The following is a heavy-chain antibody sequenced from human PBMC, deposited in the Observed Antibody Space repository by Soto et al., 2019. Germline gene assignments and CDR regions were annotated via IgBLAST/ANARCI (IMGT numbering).Heavy chain of an antibody. CDR2: IYYSGST. V-gene: IGHV4-31*03. Sequence: SETLSLTCTVSGGSISSGGYYWSWIRQHPGKGLEWIGYIYYSGSTYYNPSLKSRVTISVDTSKNQFSLKLSSVTAADTAVYYCARDYWSSGIAVAGTEQYYYYGMDVWGQGTTVTVSS. D-gene: IGHD6-19*01. CDR1: GGSISSGGYY. CDR3: ARDYWSSGIAVAGTEQYYYYGMDV. J-gene: IGHJ6*02.